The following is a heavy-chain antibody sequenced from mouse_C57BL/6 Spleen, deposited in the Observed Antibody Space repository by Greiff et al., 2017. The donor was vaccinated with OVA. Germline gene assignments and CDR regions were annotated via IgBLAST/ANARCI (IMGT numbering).Heavy chain of an antibody. V-gene: IGHV1-78*01. CDR3: ARWGYSRNYFDY. Sequence: QVQLQQSDAELVKPGASVKISCKVSGYTFTDHTIHWMKQRPEQGLEWIGYIYPRDGSTKYNEKFKGKATLTADKSSSTAYMQLYSLTSEDSAFYFCARWGYSRNYFDYWGQGTTLTVSS. J-gene: IGHJ2*01. CDR2: IYPRDGST. CDR1: GYTFTDHT. D-gene: IGHD2-14*01.